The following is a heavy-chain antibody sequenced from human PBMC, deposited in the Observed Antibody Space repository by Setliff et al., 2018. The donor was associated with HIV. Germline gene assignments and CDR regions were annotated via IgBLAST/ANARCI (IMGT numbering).Heavy chain of an antibody. V-gene: IGHV4-4*08. J-gene: IGHJ2*01. CDR2: IYTSESS. CDR3: ARSARFFYASGSRRYFDL. Sequence: SETLSLTCSVSGGSISSYYWSWIRQPPGKGLEWIGYIYTSESSNYNPSLKSRVTFSVDTSKNQFSLKLSSVTAADTAVYYCARSARFFYASGSRRYFDLWGRGTLVTISS. CDR1: GGSISSYY. D-gene: IGHD3-10*01.